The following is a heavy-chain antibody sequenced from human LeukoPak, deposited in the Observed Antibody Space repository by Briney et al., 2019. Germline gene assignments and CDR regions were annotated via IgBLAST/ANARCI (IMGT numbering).Heavy chain of an antibody. V-gene: IGHV4-39*01. Sequence: SETLSLTCTVSGGSISSSNYFWSWIRQPPGKGLEWIGSVYYSGSTYYNPSLKSRVTISVDTSKNQFTLKLSSVTAADTAVYYCARQKAYGSGWYLDYWGQGTLVTVSS. CDR1: GGSISSSNYF. CDR2: VYYSGST. J-gene: IGHJ4*02. D-gene: IGHD6-19*01. CDR3: ARQKAYGSGWYLDY.